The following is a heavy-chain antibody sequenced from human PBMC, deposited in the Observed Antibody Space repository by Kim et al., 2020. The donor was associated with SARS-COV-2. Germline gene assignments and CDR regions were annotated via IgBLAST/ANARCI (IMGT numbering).Heavy chain of an antibody. V-gene: IGHV3-33*01. Sequence: GGSLRLSCAASGFTFSSYGMHWVRQAPGKGLEWVAVIWYDGSNKYYADSVKGRFTISRDNSKNTLYLQMNSLRAEDTAVYYCARDSPLRLGELSTLDYWGQGTLVTFSS. CDR1: GFTFSSYG. CDR2: IWYDGSNK. J-gene: IGHJ4*02. CDR3: ARDSPLRLGELSTLDY. D-gene: IGHD3-16*02.